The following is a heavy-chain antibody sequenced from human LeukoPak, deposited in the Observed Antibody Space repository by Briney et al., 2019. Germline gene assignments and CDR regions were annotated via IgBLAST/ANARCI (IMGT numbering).Heavy chain of an antibody. J-gene: IGHJ3*02. D-gene: IGHD3-3*01. CDR1: GGSISSYY. CDR3: AREYRGSSFGVVSHAFDI. Sequence: SETLSLTCTVSGGSISSYYWSWIRQPPGKGLEWIGYIYYSGSTNYNPSLKSRVTISVDTSKNQFSLKLSSLTAADTAVYYCAREYRGSSFGVVSHAFDIWGQGTMVTVSS. V-gene: IGHV4-59*01. CDR2: IYYSGST.